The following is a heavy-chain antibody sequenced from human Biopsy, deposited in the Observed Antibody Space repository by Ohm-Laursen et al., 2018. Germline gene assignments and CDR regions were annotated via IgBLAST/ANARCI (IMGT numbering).Heavy chain of an antibody. Sequence: GTLSLTCTVSGGSISSDYWGWIRQPPGKGLEWIGNIYYDGITYYNPSLKSRVAMSVDTSKNQFSLRLTSVTAADTAVYYCARVAGGHAYYYGMDVWGQGTTVIVSS. CDR1: GGSISSDY. J-gene: IGHJ6*02. D-gene: IGHD5-12*01. V-gene: IGHV4-59*04. CDR2: IYYDGIT. CDR3: ARVAGGHAYYYGMDV.